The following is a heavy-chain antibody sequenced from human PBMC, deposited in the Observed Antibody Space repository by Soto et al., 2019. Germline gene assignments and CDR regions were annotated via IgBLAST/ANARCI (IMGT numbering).Heavy chain of an antibody. Sequence: PGGSLRLSCAASGFSFSNAWMCWVRQAQGTGKEWVGRMKSKSDGGTTDYAAPVKGRFTISRDDSKNTLYLQMNSLKTEDTAVYYCTTAASIAARPARGYGMDVWGQGTTVTVSS. CDR1: GFSFSNAW. CDR3: TTAASIAARPARGYGMDV. D-gene: IGHD6-6*01. V-gene: IGHV3-15*01. J-gene: IGHJ6*02. CDR2: MKSKSDGGTT.